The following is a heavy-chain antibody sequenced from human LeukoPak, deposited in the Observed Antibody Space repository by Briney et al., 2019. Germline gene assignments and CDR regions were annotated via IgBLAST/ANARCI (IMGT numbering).Heavy chain of an antibody. J-gene: IGHJ4*02. Sequence: ASVEVSCKASGYTFTSYHMHWVRQAPGQGLEWMGIINPSGGSTSYAQKFQGRVTMTRDTSTSTVDMELSSLRSEDTAVYYCARVSGGYDSSGQDFDYWGQGTLVTVSS. CDR3: ARVSGGYDSSGQDFDY. V-gene: IGHV1-46*01. D-gene: IGHD3-22*01. CDR1: GYTFTSYH. CDR2: INPSGGST.